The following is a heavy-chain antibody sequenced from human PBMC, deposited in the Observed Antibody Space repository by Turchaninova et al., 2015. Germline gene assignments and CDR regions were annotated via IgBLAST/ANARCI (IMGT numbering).Heavy chain of an antibody. CDR2: ISGSGGST. J-gene: IGHJ3*02. V-gene: IGHV3-23*01. Sequence: EVQLLESGGGLVQPGGSLRLSCAASGFTFSSYAMSWVRHAPGKGLEWVSAISGSGGSTYYADSVKGRFTISRGHSKNTLYLQMNSLRAEDTAVYYCAIGPYCSSTSCYLNDAFDIWGQGTMVTVSS. CDR3: AIGPYCSSTSCYLNDAFDI. D-gene: IGHD2-2*01. CDR1: GFTFSSYA.